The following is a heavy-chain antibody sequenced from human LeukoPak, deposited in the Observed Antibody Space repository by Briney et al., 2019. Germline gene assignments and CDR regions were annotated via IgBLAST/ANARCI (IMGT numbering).Heavy chain of an antibody. V-gene: IGHV4-61*01. CDR2: IYYIGIT. CDR1: GGSVSSSSYY. Sequence: SGTLSLTCTVSGGSVSSSSYYWSWIRQPPGKGLEWLGYIYYIGITSYNPSLKRRVTISVDTSKHQFSLKLSSVTAADTAVYYCARHYGSGRPTDYWGEGTLVTVSS. CDR3: ARHYGSGRPTDY. D-gene: IGHD3-10*01. J-gene: IGHJ4*02.